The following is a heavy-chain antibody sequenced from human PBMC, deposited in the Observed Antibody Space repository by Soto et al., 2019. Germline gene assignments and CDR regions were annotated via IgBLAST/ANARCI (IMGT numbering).Heavy chain of an antibody. Sequence: PGGPMRVSCGASGFNFSSYAMHWVRQAQGKGLEWVAVISYDGSNKYYADSVKGRFTISRDNSKNTLYLQMNSLRAEDTAVYCCARDDSDTAMVQNFDYWGQGTLVTVSS. CDR1: GFNFSSYA. CDR3: ARDDSDTAMVQNFDY. J-gene: IGHJ4*02. V-gene: IGHV3-30-3*01. D-gene: IGHD5-18*01. CDR2: ISYDGSNK.